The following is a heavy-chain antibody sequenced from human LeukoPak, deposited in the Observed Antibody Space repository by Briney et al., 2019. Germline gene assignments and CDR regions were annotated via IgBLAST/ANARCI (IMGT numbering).Heavy chain of an antibody. Sequence: SQTLSLTCAVSGGSISSGGYSWNWIRQPPGKGLEWIGYIYHSGTTYYNPSLKSRVTISVDRSKNQFSLKLSSVTAAGTAVYYCARDQSSSWYWFDPWGQGTLVTVSS. V-gene: IGHV4-30-2*01. D-gene: IGHD6-13*01. CDR2: IYHSGTT. CDR3: ARDQSSSWYWFDP. CDR1: GGSISSGGYS. J-gene: IGHJ5*02.